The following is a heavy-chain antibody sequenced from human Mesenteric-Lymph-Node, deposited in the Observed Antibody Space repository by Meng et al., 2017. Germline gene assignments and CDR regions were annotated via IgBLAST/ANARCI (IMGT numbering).Heavy chain of an antibody. Sequence: SVKVSCKASGYTFTGYYMHWVRQAPGQGLEWMGGIIPIFGTANYAQKFQGRVTITADESTSTAYMELSSLRSEDTAVYYCARDRAPYNYDFWSGYDRGGWFDPWGQGTLVTVSS. J-gene: IGHJ5*02. CDR3: ARDRAPYNYDFWSGYDRGGWFDP. CDR2: IIPIFGTA. CDR1: GYTFTGYY. V-gene: IGHV1-69*13. D-gene: IGHD3-3*01.